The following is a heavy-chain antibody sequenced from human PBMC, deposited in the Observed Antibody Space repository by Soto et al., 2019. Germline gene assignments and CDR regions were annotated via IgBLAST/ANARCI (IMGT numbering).Heavy chain of an antibody. CDR2: IYYSGST. Sequence: SETLSPTCTVSGGSISSSSYHWGWIRQPPGGGLGGIGSIYYSGSTFYNPSLKSRVTISVDTSKNQFSLKLSSVTAADTAVYYCARFRGGYTFWSGYLGGYGMDVWGQGTTVTVSS. V-gene: IGHV4-39*01. J-gene: IGHJ6*02. CDR3: ARFRGGYTFWSGYLGGYGMDV. CDR1: GGSISSSSYH. D-gene: IGHD3-3*01.